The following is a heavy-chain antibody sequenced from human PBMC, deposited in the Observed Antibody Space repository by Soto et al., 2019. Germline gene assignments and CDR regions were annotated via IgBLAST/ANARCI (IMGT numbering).Heavy chain of an antibody. CDR3: ARERGEMITFGGVIDTPIY. CDR1: GGSISSSSYY. CDR2: IYYSGST. J-gene: IGHJ4*02. V-gene: IGHV4-39*07. D-gene: IGHD3-16*02. Sequence: SETLSLTCTVSGGSISSSSYYWGWIRQPPGKGLEWIGSIYYSGSTYYNPSLKSRVTISVDTSKNQFSLKLSSVTAADTAVYYCARERGEMITFGGVIDTPIYWGQGTLVTVSS.